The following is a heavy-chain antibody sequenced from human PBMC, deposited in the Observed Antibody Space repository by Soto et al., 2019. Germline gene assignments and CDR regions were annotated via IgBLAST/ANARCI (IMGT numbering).Heavy chain of an antibody. CDR3: ARDLYFYGYGIDY. J-gene: IGHJ4*02. Sequence: PGGSLRLSCAASGFTFSSYGMHWVRQAPGKGLEWVAVIWYDGSNKYYADSVKGRFTISRDNSKNTLYLQMNSLRAEDTAVYYCARDLYFYGYGIDYWGQGTLVTVSS. D-gene: IGHD3-22*01. V-gene: IGHV3-33*01. CDR1: GFTFSSYG. CDR2: IWYDGSNK.